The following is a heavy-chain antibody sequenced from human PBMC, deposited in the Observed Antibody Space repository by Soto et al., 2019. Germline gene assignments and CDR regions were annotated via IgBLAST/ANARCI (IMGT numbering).Heavy chain of an antibody. V-gene: IGHV3-21*01. Sequence: EVQLVESGGGLVKPGGSLRLSFAASGFTFSNYTMEWVRQAPGKGLDWLSSISRSSTNIFYADSVKGRFTVSRDNANNVLYLQINSLSAEDTAIYYCARDLKVAASNSYFYYGMDVWGQGTTVTVSS. J-gene: IGHJ6*02. CDR2: ISRSSTNI. CDR3: ARDLKVAASNSYFYYGMDV. D-gene: IGHD6-19*01. CDR1: GFTFSNYT.